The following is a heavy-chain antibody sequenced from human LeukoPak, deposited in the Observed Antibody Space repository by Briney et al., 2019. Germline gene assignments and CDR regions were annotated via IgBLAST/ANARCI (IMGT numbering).Heavy chain of an antibody. CDR3: ARGWGYCSSTSCYKIGYYYYGMDV. V-gene: IGHV4-34*01. Sequence: SETLSLTCAVYGGSFSGYYWSWIRQPPGKGLEWIGEINHSGSTNYNPSLKSRVTISVDTSKNQFSLKLSSVTAADTAVYYCARGWGYCSSTSCYKIGYYYYGMDVWGQGTTVTVSS. CDR1: GGSFSGYY. CDR2: INHSGST. D-gene: IGHD2-2*02. J-gene: IGHJ6*02.